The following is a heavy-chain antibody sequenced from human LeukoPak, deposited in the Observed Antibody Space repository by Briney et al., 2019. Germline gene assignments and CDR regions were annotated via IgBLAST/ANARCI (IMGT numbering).Heavy chain of an antibody. Sequence: PGGSLRLSCAASGFTFTAYLIHWVRQAPGKGLEWVAVMSSDGNAMFYADSVKGRFTISRDNSKNTLYLQMNSLRAEDTVVYYCVRESEYYFDHSASFDYWGQGTLVTVSS. CDR3: VRESEYYFDHSASFDY. CDR2: MSSDGNAM. CDR1: GFTFTAYL. V-gene: IGHV3-30-3*01. J-gene: IGHJ4*02. D-gene: IGHD3-22*01.